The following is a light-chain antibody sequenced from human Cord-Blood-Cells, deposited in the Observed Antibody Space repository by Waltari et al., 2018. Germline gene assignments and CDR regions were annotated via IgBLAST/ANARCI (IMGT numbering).Light chain of an antibody. CDR3: SSYTSSSTYVV. CDR2: VVS. Sequence: QSALPQPASGSGPPGQSSTIPFLGTSMDVVGYNYVPWSQQHPGKAPKLMIYVVSKRPSGVSNRFSGSKSGNTASLTLSGLQAEDEADYYCSSYTSSSTYVVFGGGTKLTVL. J-gene: IGLJ2*01. V-gene: IGLV2-14*01. CDR1: SMDVVGYNY.